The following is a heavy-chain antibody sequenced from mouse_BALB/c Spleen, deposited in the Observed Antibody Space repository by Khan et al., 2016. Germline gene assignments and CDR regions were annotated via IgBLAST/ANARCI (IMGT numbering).Heavy chain of an antibody. J-gene: IGHJ4*01. D-gene: IGHD2-10*01. CDR2: IDPANGNT. CDR1: GFNIKDTY. V-gene: IGHV14-3*02. CDR3: APSYSC. Sequence: VQLKQSGAELVKPGASVKLSCTASGFNIKDTYMHWVKQRPEQGLEWIGRIDPANGNTKYDPKFQGKATITADTSSNTAYLQLSSLTSEDTAVYYCAPSYSCWGQGTSVTVSS.